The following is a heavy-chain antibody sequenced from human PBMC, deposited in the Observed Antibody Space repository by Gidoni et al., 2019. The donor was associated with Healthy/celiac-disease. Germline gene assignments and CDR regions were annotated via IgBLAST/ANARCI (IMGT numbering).Heavy chain of an antibody. V-gene: IGHV4-31*03. Sequence: QVQLQESGPGLVKPSQTLSLTCTVPGCSISSGGYHWRWIRQHPGKGLGWIGYIYYSGSTYYNPSLKSRVTISVDTSKNQFSLKLSSVTAADTAVYYCARGGDYYYYGMDVWGQGTTVTVSS. CDR3: ARGGDYYYYGMDV. D-gene: IGHD3-16*01. CDR2: IYYSGST. CDR1: GCSISSGGYH. J-gene: IGHJ6*02.